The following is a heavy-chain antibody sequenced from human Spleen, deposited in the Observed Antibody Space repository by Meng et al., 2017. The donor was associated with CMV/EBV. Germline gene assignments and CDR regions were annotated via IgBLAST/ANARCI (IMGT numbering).Heavy chain of an antibody. CDR2: IYYSGST. CDR1: GGSISSYY. J-gene: IGHJ6*02. Sequence: SETLSLTCTVSGGSISSYYWSWIRQPPGKGLEWIGYIYYSGSTNYNPSLKSRVTISVDTSKNQFSLKLSSVTAADTAVYYCARDLLGEEQQLEPLGEVTTYYYYYGMDVWGQGTTVTVSS. D-gene: IGHD6-13*01. V-gene: IGHV4-59*01. CDR3: ARDLLGEEQQLEPLGEVTTYYYYYGMDV.